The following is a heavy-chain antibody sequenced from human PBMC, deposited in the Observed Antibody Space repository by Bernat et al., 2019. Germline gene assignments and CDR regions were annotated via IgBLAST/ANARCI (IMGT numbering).Heavy chain of an antibody. CDR2: ISASGGDS. Sequence: EVQLLESGGGLIQPGGSLRLSCTASGFTFSSHAMSWVRQAPGKGLHWVSAISASGGDSYYADTVKGRFTSSRDNSKNTLYLQMSSLRAEDTAIYYCTLFNYWGQETLVTVSS. V-gene: IGHV3-23*01. J-gene: IGHJ4*02. CDR1: GFTFSSHA. CDR3: TLFNY.